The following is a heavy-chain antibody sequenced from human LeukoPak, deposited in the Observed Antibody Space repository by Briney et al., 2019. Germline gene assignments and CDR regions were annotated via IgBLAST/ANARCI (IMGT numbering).Heavy chain of an antibody. CDR1: GGSISSGGYY. CDR2: IYYSGST. CDR3: ARSYDSSASGFDY. V-gene: IGHV4-31*03. Sequence: SETLSLTCTVSGGSISSGGYYWSWLRQHPGKGLEWIGYIYYSGSTYYNPSLKSRVTISVDTSKNHFSLTLSSVTAADTAVYYCARSYDSSASGFDYWGQGTPVTVSP. D-gene: IGHD3-22*01. J-gene: IGHJ4*02.